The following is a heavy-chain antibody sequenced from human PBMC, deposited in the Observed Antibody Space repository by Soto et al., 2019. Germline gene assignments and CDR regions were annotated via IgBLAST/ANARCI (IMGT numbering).Heavy chain of an antibody. Sequence: PGGSLRLSCAASGFTFSSYSMNWVRQAPGKGLEWVSYISSSSSTIYYADSVKGRFTISRDNAKNSLYLQMNSLRDEDTAVYYCARDLGYYDSSGYYQIKWGQGTLVTVSS. CDR2: ISSSSSTI. CDR1: GFTFSSYS. CDR3: ARDLGYYDSSGYYQIK. D-gene: IGHD3-22*01. J-gene: IGHJ4*02. V-gene: IGHV3-48*02.